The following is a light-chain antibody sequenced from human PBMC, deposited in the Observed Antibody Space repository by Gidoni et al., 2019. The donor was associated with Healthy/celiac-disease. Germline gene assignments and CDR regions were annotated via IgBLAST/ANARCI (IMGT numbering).Light chain of an antibody. CDR2: AAS. J-gene: IGKJ5*01. V-gene: IGKV1-39*01. CDR3: QQSYSTPIT. Sequence: DVQITQSPSSLSASVGDRVTITCRASQSSSSYLNWYQHKPGKAPKLLIYAASSVQSGVPSRFSGSGSGTDFTLTISSLQPEDFATYYCQQSYSTPITFGQGTRLEIK. CDR1: QSSSSY.